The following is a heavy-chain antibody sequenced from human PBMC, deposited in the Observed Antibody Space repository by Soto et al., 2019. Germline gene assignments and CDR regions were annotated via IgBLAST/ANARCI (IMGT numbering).Heavy chain of an antibody. D-gene: IGHD3-16*02. CDR1: GFTFDDYA. V-gene: IGHV3-9*01. Sequence: EVELVESGGGLVQPGRSLRLSCAASGFTFDDYAMHWVRQAPGKGLEWVSGINWNSGSIGYADSVKGRFTVSRDNAKNSLSLQMNSLRAEDTALYYCAKDKRGMITFGGIIVSWGQGTLVTVSS. CDR3: AKDKRGMITFGGIIVS. CDR2: INWNSGSI. J-gene: IGHJ5*02.